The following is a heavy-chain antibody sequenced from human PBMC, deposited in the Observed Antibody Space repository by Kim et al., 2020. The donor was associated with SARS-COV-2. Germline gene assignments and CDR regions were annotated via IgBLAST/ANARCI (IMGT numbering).Heavy chain of an antibody. CDR1: GGSISSGGYY. V-gene: IGHV4-31*03. CDR2: IYYSGST. D-gene: IGHD4-17*01. J-gene: IGHJ4*02. Sequence: SETLSLTCTVSGGSISSGGYYWSWIRQHPGKGLEWIGYIYYSGSTYYNPSLKSRVTISVDTSKNQFSLKLSSVTAADTAVYYCARGSSHGDYGDICFDYWGQGTLVTVSS. CDR3: ARGSSHGDYGDICFDY.